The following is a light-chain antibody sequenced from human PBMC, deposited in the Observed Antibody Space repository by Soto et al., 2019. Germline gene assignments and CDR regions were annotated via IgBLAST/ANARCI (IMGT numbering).Light chain of an antibody. CDR1: SSDIGAFNY. J-gene: IGLJ1*01. Sequence: QSVLTQPASVSGSPGQSITISCTGSSSDIGAFNYVAWYQQHPGKAPKLIIHGVTNRPSGVSSRFSGSKSDYTASLTISGLQAGDEADYYCSSYTTAFFYVFGTGTKLTVL. CDR3: SSYTTAFFYV. CDR2: GVT. V-gene: IGLV2-14*01.